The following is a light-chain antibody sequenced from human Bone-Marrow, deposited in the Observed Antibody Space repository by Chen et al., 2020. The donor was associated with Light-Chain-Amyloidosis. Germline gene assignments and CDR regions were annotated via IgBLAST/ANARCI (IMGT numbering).Light chain of an antibody. CDR3: SSYTITNTLV. V-gene: IGLV2-14*01. CDR1: SSDVGVDNH. Sequence: QSPLTPPASVSGSPGPSITISCTGTSSDVGVDNHVSGYQQHPDKAPKLMIYEVTNRPAWVPDRFSGSKSDNTASLTISGLQTEDEADYFCSSYTITNTLVFGSGTRVTVL. CDR2: EVT. J-gene: IGLJ1*01.